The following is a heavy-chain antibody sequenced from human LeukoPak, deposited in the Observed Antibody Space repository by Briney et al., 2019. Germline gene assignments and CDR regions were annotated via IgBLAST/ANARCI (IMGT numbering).Heavy chain of an antibody. V-gene: IGHV3-48*02. CDR2: ISTSPGVI. Sequence: GGSLRLSCTASGFTFSTYSMNWVRQAPGKGLEWVSYISTSPGVIHYADSVKGRFTISRDNAKNLLYLQMNSLRDEDTAVYYCAGCQSSCYYTKWGQGTLVTVSS. D-gene: IGHD3-22*01. CDR1: GFTFSTYS. CDR3: AGCQSSCYYTK. J-gene: IGHJ4*02.